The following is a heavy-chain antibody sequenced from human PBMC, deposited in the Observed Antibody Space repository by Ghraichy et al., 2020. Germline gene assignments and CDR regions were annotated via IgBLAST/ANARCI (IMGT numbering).Heavy chain of an antibody. Sequence: SETLSLTCTVSGGFISSGGYYWSWIRQHPGKGLEWIGYIYYSGITYYNPSLKSRLTMSVDTSKNQFSLKLSSVTAADTAMYYCARDGAHGDYFDYWGRGTLVTVSS. CDR2: IYYSGIT. CDR3: ARDGAHGDYFDY. V-gene: IGHV4-31*03. CDR1: GGFISSGGYY. J-gene: IGHJ4*02. D-gene: IGHD4-17*01.